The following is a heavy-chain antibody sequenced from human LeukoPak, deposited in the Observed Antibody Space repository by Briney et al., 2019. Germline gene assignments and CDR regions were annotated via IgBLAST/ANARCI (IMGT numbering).Heavy chain of an antibody. CDR2: INHSGST. CDR1: GGSFSGYY. J-gene: IGHJ5*02. V-gene: IGHV4-34*01. Sequence: SETLSLTCAVYGGSFSGYYWSWIRQPPGKWLEWIGEINHSGSTNYNPSLKSRVTISVDTSKNQFSLKLSSVTAADTAVYYCATEYYDFWSGYSRTRFDPWGQGTLVTVSS. D-gene: IGHD3-3*01. CDR3: ATEYYDFWSGYSRTRFDP.